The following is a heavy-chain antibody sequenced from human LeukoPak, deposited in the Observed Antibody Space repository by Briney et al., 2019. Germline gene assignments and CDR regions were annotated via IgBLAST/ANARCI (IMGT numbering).Heavy chain of an antibody. J-gene: IGHJ3*02. D-gene: IGHD3-22*01. CDR2: IYYSGST. CDR3: ARGANYYDSSGPPPGAFDI. V-gene: IGHV4-31*03. CDR1: GGSISSGGYY. Sequence: SETLSLTCTVSGGSISSGGYYWSWIRQHPGKGLEWIGYIYYSGSTYYNPSLKSRVTISVDTSKNQFSLKLSSVTAADTAVYYCARGANYYDSSGPPPGAFDIWGQGTMVTVSP.